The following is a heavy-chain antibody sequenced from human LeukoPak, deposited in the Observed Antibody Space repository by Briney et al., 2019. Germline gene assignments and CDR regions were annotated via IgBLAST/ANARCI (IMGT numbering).Heavy chain of an antibody. J-gene: IGHJ4*02. CDR1: GFTFSSYA. Sequence: GRSLRLSCAASGFTFSSYAMHWVRQAPGKGLEWVAVISYDGSNKYYADSVKGRFTISRDNSKNTLYLQMNSLRAEDTAVYYCAKLAVDGIFDYWGQGTLVTVSS. V-gene: IGHV3-30-3*02. CDR3: AKLAVDGIFDY. D-gene: IGHD6-19*01. CDR2: ISYDGSNK.